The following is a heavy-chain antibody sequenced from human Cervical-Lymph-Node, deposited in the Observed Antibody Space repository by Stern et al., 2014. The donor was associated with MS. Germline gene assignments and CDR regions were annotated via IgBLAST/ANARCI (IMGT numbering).Heavy chain of an antibody. CDR1: GASITSYY. CDR2: IYYSGTT. CDR3: ARATDL. Sequence: VQLVESGPGLLRPSETLSLTCTVSGASITSYYWSWIRKPPGKELEWIGYIYYSGTTNYNASLKGRVAISIDTSKTQFSLRLSSVTAADTAVYYCARATDLWGQGTLVTVSS. V-gene: IGHV4-59*01. J-gene: IGHJ5*02.